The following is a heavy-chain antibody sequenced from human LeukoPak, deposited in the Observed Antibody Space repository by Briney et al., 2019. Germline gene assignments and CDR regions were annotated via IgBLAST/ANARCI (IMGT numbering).Heavy chain of an antibody. V-gene: IGHV3-23*01. D-gene: IGHD2-2*01. Sequence: GGSLRLSCAASGFTFSSYAMSWVRQAPGKGLEWVSAISGSGGSTYYADSVKGRFTISRDNSKNTLYLQMNSLRAEDTAVYYCARDPIPAAIQGAPNWFDPWGQGTLVTVSS. CDR1: GFTFSSYA. CDR2: ISGSGGST. CDR3: ARDPIPAAIQGAPNWFDP. J-gene: IGHJ5*02.